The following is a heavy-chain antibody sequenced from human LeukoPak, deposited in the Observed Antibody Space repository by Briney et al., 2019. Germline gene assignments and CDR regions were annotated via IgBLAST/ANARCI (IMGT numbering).Heavy chain of an antibody. V-gene: IGHV3-9*01. D-gene: IGHD6-19*01. CDR3: VRDHAVAGLH. Sequence: GGSLRLSCAASGFIFDDYAMHWVRQAPGKGLEWVSGISWNGGRTAYADSVKGRLTISRDNSKNTLYLQMNSLRAEDTAVYYCVRDHAVAGLHWGQGTLVTVSS. CDR2: ISWNGGRT. J-gene: IGHJ4*02. CDR1: GFIFDDYA.